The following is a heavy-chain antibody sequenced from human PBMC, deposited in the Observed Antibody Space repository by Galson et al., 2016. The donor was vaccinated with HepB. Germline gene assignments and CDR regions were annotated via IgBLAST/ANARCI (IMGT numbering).Heavy chain of an antibody. D-gene: IGHD4-23*01. V-gene: IGHV4-39*07. CDR1: GGSIASSDHF. J-gene: IGHJ4*02. CDR2: LFYTGNT. CDR3: ARRIYGGRSPFDY. Sequence: SETLSLTCTVSGGSIASSDHFWGWVRQSPGRGLEWIASLFYTGNTYYNPSLKSRVTISVDTSTNQFSLMVDSVTAADTAVYYCARRIYGGRSPFDYWGQGSLVIVSS.